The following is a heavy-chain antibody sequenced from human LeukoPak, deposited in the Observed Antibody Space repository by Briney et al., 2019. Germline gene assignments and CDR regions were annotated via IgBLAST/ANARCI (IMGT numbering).Heavy chain of an antibody. CDR3: AREYGSGSYYSY. CDR2: IYYSGST. V-gene: IGHV4-31*03. CDR1: GGSISSGGYY. D-gene: IGHD3-10*01. Sequence: SETLSLTCTVSGGSISSGGYYWSWIRQHPGKGLEWIGYIYYSGSTYYNPSLKSRVTISVDTSKNQFSLKLSSVTAADTAVYYCAREYGSGSYYSYWGQGTLVTVSS. J-gene: IGHJ4*02.